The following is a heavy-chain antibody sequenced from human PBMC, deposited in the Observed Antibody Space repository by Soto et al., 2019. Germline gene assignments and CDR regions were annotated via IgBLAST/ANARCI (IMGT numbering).Heavy chain of an antibody. CDR2: IYPSDSDT. D-gene: IGHD3-3*01. Sequence: PGESRKIACTGSGYNFAGYWIAWVRQMPGKGLELMGIIYPSDSDTRYRPSFQGQVTISADKSISSAYLQWSSLRASDTAMYYCARGGVSTRTFDYVGQGTPVTVSS. CDR3: ARGGVSTRTFDY. J-gene: IGHJ4*02. V-gene: IGHV5-51*01. CDR1: GYNFAGYW.